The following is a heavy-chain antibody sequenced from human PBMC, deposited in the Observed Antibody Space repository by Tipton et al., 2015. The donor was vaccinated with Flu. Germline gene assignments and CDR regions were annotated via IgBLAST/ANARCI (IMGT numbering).Heavy chain of an antibody. CDR3: ARGPLLDL. J-gene: IGHJ2*01. V-gene: IGHV4-39*07. CDR2: IYFSGTP. D-gene: IGHD5/OR15-5a*01. Sequence: TLSLTCSVSGASMKKSNHYRGWIRQPPGKGLEWIGSIYFSGTPYYSPSLESRVTISVDTSKNQFSPKLSSVTAADTAVYYCARGPLLDLWGRGTLVTVSS. CDR1: GASMKKSNHY.